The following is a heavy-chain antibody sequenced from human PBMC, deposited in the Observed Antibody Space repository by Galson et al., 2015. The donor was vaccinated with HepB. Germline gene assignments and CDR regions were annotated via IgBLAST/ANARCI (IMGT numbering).Heavy chain of an antibody. V-gene: IGHV3-30*03. CDR1: GFTFSSYG. CDR2: ISYDGSNK. Sequence: SLRLSCAASGFTFSSYGMHWVRRAPGKGLEWVAVISYDGSNKYYADSVKGRFTISRDNSKNTLYLQMNSLRAEDTAVYYCARDLDLELRVYYYYGMDVWGQGTTVTVSS. J-gene: IGHJ6*02. D-gene: IGHD1-7*01. CDR3: ARDLDLELRVYYYYGMDV.